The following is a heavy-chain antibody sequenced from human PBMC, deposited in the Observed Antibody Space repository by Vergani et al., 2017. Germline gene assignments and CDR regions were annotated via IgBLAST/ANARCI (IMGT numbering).Heavy chain of an antibody. V-gene: IGHV4-34*01. CDR2: IDHTGRP. CDR3: ARVNTETNGHLYYYYYMDV. CDR1: GGSFTSYH. J-gene: IGHJ6*03. Sequence: QVQLQQWGGGLLKPSETLSLTCVVNGGSFTSYHWTWIRQSPGEGLEWVGDIDHTGRPDYNLSLMSRLTMAVDKSRNQFSLTLNSVTATDTALYFCARVNTETNGHLYYYYYMDVWGQGTAVTVS. D-gene: IGHD4-11*01.